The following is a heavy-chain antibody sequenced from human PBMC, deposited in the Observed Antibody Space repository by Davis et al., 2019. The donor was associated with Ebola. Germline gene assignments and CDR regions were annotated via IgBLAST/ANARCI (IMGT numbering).Heavy chain of an antibody. CDR3: AKERARTVTPNTYGMDV. D-gene: IGHD4-11*01. Sequence: GGSLRLSCAASGFTFSSYGMHWVRQAPGKGLEWVAVISYDGSNKYYADSVKGRFTISRDNSKNTLYLQMNSLRAEDTAVYYCAKERARTVTPNTYGMDVWGQGTTVTVSS. J-gene: IGHJ6*02. CDR2: ISYDGSNK. V-gene: IGHV3-30*18. CDR1: GFTFSSYG.